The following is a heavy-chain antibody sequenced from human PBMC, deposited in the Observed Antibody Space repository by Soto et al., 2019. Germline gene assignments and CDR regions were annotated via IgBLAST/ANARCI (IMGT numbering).Heavy chain of an antibody. J-gene: IGHJ3*02. CDR3: ARQNYYYDSSGYRAFDI. V-gene: IGHV5-51*01. CDR1: GYSFTSYW. D-gene: IGHD3-22*01. Sequence: LGESLKISCKGSGYSFTSYWIGWVRQMPVKGLEWMGIIYPGDSDTRYSPSFQGQVTISADKSISTAYLQWSSLKASDTAMYYCARQNYYYDSSGYRAFDIWGQGTMVTVSS. CDR2: IYPGDSDT.